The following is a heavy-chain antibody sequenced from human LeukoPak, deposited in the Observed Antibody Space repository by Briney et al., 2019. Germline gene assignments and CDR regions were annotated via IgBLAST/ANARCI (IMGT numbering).Heavy chain of an antibody. D-gene: IGHD1-7*01. J-gene: IGHJ4*02. V-gene: IGHV4-59*01. CDR1: GGSISSCY. CDR2: IYYSGST. CDR3: ARGSRELYYFDY. Sequence: SETLSLTCTVSGGSISSCYWSWIRQPPGKGLEWIGYIYYSGSTKYNPSLKSRVTISVDASKTQFSLKLNSVTAADTAVYYCARGSRELYYFDYWGQGTLVTVSS.